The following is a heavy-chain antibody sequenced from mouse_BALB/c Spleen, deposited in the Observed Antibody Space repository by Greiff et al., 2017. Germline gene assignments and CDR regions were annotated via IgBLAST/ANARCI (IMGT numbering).Heavy chain of an antibody. CDR3: ARAIYYGTTGDAMDY. Sequence: EVQLQQSGAELVKPGASVKLSCTASGFNIKDTYMHWVKQRPEQGLEWIGRIDPANGNTKYDPKFQGKATITADTSSNTAYLQLSSLTSEDTAVYYCARAIYYGTTGDAMDYWGQGTSVTVSS. J-gene: IGHJ4*01. CDR1: GFNIKDTY. CDR2: IDPANGNT. V-gene: IGHV14-3*02. D-gene: IGHD2-1*01.